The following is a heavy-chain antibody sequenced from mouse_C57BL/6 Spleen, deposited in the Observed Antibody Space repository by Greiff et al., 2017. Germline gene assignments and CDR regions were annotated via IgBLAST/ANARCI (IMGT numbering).Heavy chain of an antibody. CDR1: GYTFTSYG. Sequence: VQLQQSGAELARPGASVKLSCKASGYTFTSYGISWVKQRTGQGLEWIGEIYPRSGNTYYNEKFKGKATLTADKSSSTAYMELRSLTSEDSAVYFCAPTMVTDYYAMDYWGQGTSVTVSS. V-gene: IGHV1-81*01. CDR2: IYPRSGNT. D-gene: IGHD2-9*01. J-gene: IGHJ4*01. CDR3: APTMVTDYYAMDY.